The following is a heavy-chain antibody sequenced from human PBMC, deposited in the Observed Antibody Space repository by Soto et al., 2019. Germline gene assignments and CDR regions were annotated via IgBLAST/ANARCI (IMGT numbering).Heavy chain of an antibody. J-gene: IGHJ2*01. CDR1: GFTFSSYA. CDR2: ISGSGGST. V-gene: IGHV3-23*01. CDR3: AKQPRDIVATKAAEAGYFDL. D-gene: IGHD5-12*01. Sequence: EVQLLESGGGLVQPGGSLRLSCAASGFTFSSYAMSWVRQAPGKGLEWVSAISGSGGSTYYADSVKGRFTISRDKSKNTPYLQMNSRRAEDTAVYYCAKQPRDIVATKAAEAGYFDLWGGGTLVTVSS.